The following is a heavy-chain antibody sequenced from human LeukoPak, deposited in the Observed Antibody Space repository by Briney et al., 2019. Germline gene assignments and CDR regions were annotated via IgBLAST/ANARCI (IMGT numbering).Heavy chain of an antibody. CDR1: GYTFTSYG. J-gene: IGHJ6*02. D-gene: IGHD3-3*01. CDR2: ISAYNGNT. V-gene: IGHV1-18*01. Sequence: ASVKVSCKASGYTFTSYGISWVRQAPGQGLEWMGWISAYNGNTNYAQKLQGRVTMTTDTSTSTAYMELRSLRSDDTAVYYCARDVSITIFGVPRAYYYYGMDVWGQGTTVTVSS. CDR3: ARDVSITIFGVPRAYYYYGMDV.